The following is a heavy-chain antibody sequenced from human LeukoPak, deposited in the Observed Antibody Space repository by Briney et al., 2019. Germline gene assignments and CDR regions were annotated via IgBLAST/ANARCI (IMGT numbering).Heavy chain of an antibody. CDR1: GYTFSSYA. J-gene: IGHJ4*02. Sequence: GGSLRLSCAASGYTFSSYAMSGVRQAPGKGRECVSAISGSGGSTYYADSVKGRFTISRDNSKNTLYLQMNSLRAEDTAVYYCAKENYYGSGSTPPSHFDYWGQGTLVTVSS. CDR3: AKENYYGSGSTPPSHFDY. D-gene: IGHD3-10*01. CDR2: ISGSGGST. V-gene: IGHV3-23*01.